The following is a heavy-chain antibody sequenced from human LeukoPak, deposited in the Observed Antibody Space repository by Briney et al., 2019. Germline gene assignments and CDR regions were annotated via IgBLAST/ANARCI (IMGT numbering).Heavy chain of an antibody. CDR3: AKDGIMVRGSFDY. D-gene: IGHD3-10*01. CDR2: IYSGGST. J-gene: IGHJ4*02. Sequence: PGGSLRLSCAASGFTVSSNYMSWVRQAPGKGLEWVSVIYSGGSTYYADSVKGRFTISRDNSKNTLYLQMNSLRAEDTAVYYCAKDGIMVRGSFDYWGQGTLVTVSS. V-gene: IGHV3-53*01. CDR1: GFTVSSNY.